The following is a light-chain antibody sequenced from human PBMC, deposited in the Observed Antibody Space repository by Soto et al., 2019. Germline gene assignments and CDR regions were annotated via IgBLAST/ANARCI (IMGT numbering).Light chain of an antibody. CDR3: LLSYSGSRI. V-gene: IGLV7-46*01. Sequence: QAVVTQEPSLTVSPGGIVTFTCGSSTAAVTSGHYPYWFQQKPGQAPKTLIYDTNNKHSWTPARFSGSLLGGKAALTLSGAQPEDEAEYYCLLSYSGSRIFGGGTKVTVL. CDR1: TAAVTSGHY. J-gene: IGLJ2*01. CDR2: DTN.